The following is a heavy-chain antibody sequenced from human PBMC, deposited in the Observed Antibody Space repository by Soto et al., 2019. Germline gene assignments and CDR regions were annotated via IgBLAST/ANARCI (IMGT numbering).Heavy chain of an antibody. CDR2: SNPYHGHT. J-gene: IGHJ2*01. Sequence: QVQLVQSGAEVKKPGASVKVSCKASGYTFTNYGISWVRQAPGEGLEWVGWSNPYHGHTHYAQKLQGRVTLTTDTSTTTAYMALTSLRSDDTAVYYCARDLDDGGRYWYLELWGRGTLVTVSS. CDR1: GYTFTNYG. CDR3: ARDLDDGGRYWYLEL. V-gene: IGHV1-18*01. D-gene: IGHD4-17*01.